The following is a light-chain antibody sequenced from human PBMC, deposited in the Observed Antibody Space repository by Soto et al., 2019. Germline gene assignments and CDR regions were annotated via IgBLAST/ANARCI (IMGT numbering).Light chain of an antibody. CDR3: SSYTSSSTPVV. CDR2: DVS. Sequence: QSVLTQPASVSGSPGQSITISCTGTSSDVGGYNYVSWYQQHPGKAPKLMIYDVSNRPSGVSTRFSGSKSGNTASLTISGLQAEDEADYYCSSYTSSSTPVVFGGGTKLTGL. J-gene: IGLJ2*01. V-gene: IGLV2-14*01. CDR1: SSDVGGYNY.